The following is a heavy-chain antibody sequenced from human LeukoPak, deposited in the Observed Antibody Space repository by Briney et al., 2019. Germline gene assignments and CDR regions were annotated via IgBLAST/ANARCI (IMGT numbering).Heavy chain of an antibody. Sequence: PGGSPRLSCAASGFTFSSYGMHWVRQAPGKGLEWVAVIWYDGSNKYYADSVKGRFTISRDNSKNTLYLQMNSLRAEDTAVYYCARDLRYRGEWWDDWGLDYWGQGTLVTVSS. D-gene: IGHD2-15*01. V-gene: IGHV3-33*01. CDR2: IWYDGSNK. J-gene: IGHJ4*02. CDR3: ARDLRYRGEWWDDWGLDY. CDR1: GFTFSSYG.